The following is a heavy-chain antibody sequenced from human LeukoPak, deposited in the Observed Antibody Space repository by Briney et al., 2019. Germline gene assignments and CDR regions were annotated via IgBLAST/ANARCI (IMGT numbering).Heavy chain of an antibody. J-gene: IGHJ3*02. CDR3: ARHPHFIVVVPADAFDI. CDR2: GSESGGT. Sequence: PSETLSLTCAVYGGSLNGHYWSWIRQPPGKGLEWIGEGSESGGTKFNPSLKSRVTISADTSKNQFSLKLSSVTAADTAVYYCARHPHFIVVVPADAFDIWGQGTMVTVSS. V-gene: IGHV4-34*01. CDR1: GGSLNGHY. D-gene: IGHD2-2*01.